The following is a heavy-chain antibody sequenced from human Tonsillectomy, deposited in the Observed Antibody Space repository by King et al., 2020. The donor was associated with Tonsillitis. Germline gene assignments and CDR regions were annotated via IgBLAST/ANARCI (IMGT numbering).Heavy chain of an antibody. CDR1: GYTFTSYG. CDR2: ISTYNAHT. Sequence: VQLVESGAEVKKPGASVKVSCKASGYTFTSYGISWVRQAPGQGLEWMGWISTYNAHTNYAQKLQGRVTMTTDTPTSTAYMELRSLRSDDTAVYYCARDLGYCSGGSCYRNWFDPWGQGTLVTVSS. CDR3: ARDLGYCSGGSCYRNWFDP. V-gene: IGHV1-18*04. J-gene: IGHJ5*02. D-gene: IGHD2-15*01.